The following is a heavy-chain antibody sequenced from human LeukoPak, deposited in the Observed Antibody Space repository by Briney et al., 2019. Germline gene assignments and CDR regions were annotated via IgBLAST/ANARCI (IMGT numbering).Heavy chain of an antibody. D-gene: IGHD3-22*01. CDR2: ISGSGGST. V-gene: IGHV3-23*01. CDR3: VRSAFHAGSGNYYDY. CDR1: GFIFSSHA. Sequence: PGGSLRLSCAASGFIFSSHAMNWVRQAPGKGLEWVSVISGSGGSTYYADSVKGRFTISRDNAENTLYLQMNSLRVEDTAVYYCVRSAFHAGSGNYYDYWGQGTLVTVSS. J-gene: IGHJ4*02.